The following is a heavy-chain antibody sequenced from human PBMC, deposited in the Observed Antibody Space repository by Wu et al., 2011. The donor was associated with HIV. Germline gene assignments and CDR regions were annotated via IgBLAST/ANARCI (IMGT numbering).Heavy chain of an antibody. CDR2: MNPNSGNT. J-gene: IGHJ4*02. CDR3: SRGRGWQERD. D-gene: IGHD2-15*01. Sequence: QVQLVQSGAEVKKPGSSVKVSCKASGGTFSSYGISWVRQAPGQGLEWMGWMNPNSGNTGYAQKFQGRVTMIRNTSISIAYMELSSLRFDDTAVYYCSRGRGWQERDWGQGTLVTVSS. V-gene: IGHV1-8*01. CDR1: GGTFSSYG.